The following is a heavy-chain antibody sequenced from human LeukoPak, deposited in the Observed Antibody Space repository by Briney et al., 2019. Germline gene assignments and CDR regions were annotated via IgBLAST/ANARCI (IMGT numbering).Heavy chain of an antibody. V-gene: IGHV3-23*01. D-gene: IGHD2-15*01. CDR1: GFIFTPYE. Sequence: GGSLRLSCAASGFIFTPYEMNWVRQAPGKGLEWVSTISGSGKNTYYADSVKGRFTISRDNSKNTLYLQMNSLRAEDTAVYYCAKDGGGGSKDYYYMGVWGKGTTVTISS. CDR3: AKDGGGGSKDYYYMGV. J-gene: IGHJ6*03. CDR2: ISGSGKNT.